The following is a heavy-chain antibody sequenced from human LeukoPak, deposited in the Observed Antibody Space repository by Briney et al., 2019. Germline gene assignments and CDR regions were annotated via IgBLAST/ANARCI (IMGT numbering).Heavy chain of an antibody. D-gene: IGHD3-3*02. CDR3: ARVGFLEWLFFDY. CDR2: IIPIFGTA. Sequence: SVKVSCKASGGTFSSYAIGWVRQAPGQGLEWMGGIIPIFGTANYAQKLQGRVTITADESTSTAYMELSSLRSEDTAVYYCARVGFLEWLFFDYWGQGTLVTVSS. CDR1: GGTFSSYA. J-gene: IGHJ4*02. V-gene: IGHV1-69*13.